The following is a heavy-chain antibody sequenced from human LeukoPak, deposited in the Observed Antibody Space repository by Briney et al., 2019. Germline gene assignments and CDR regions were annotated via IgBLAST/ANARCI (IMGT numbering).Heavy chain of an antibody. CDR2: ISSSSSTI. CDR3: ARDRDSGYYLGPFDY. D-gene: IGHD3-22*01. V-gene: IGHV3-48*04. CDR1: GFTFSSYS. J-gene: IGHJ4*02. Sequence: GGSLRLSCAASGFTFSSYSINWVRQAPGKGLEWVSYISSSSSTIYYADSVKGRFTISRDNAKNSLYLQMNSLRAEDTAVYYCARDRDSGYYLGPFDYWGQGTLVTVSS.